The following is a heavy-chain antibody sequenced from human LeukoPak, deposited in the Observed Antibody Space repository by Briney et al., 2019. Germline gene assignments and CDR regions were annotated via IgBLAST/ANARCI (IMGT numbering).Heavy chain of an antibody. V-gene: IGHV4-4*07. CDR1: GGSISSYY. CDR2: IYTSGST. CDR3: ARTNYGSGSHYNGTFDY. J-gene: IGHJ4*02. Sequence: SETLSLTCTVSGGSISSYYWSWIRQPAGKGLEWIGRIYTSGSTNHNPSLKSRVTMSVDTSKNQFSLKLSSVTAADTAVYYCARTNYGSGSHYNGTFDYWGQGTLVTVSS. D-gene: IGHD3-10*01.